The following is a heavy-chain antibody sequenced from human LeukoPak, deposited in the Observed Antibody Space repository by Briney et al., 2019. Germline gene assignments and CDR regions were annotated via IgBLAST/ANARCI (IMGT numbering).Heavy chain of an antibody. D-gene: IGHD3-9*01. CDR2: IKSKTDGGTT. J-gene: IGHJ4*02. CDR1: GFTFSSYA. V-gene: IGHV3-15*01. CDR3: TTDRVDILTGYYIDY. Sequence: GGSLRLSCAASGFTFSSYAMSWVRQAPGKGLEWVGRIKSKTDGGTTDYAAPVKGRFTISRDDSKNTLYLQMNSLKTEDTAVYYCTTDRVDILTGYYIDYWGQGTLVTVSS.